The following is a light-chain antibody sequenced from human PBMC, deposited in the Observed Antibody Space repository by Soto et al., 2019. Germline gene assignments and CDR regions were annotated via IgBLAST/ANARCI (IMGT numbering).Light chain of an antibody. CDR3: QQYGSSPPWT. V-gene: IGKV3-20*01. CDR1: QSVSSNY. CDR2: GAS. J-gene: IGKJ1*01. Sequence: EIVLTQSPGTLSLSPGERATLSCRARQSVSSNYLAWYQQKPGQAPRLLIYGASSRATGIPDRFSGSGSGTDFTLTISRLEPEDFAVYYCQQYGSSPPWTFGQGTKVEIK.